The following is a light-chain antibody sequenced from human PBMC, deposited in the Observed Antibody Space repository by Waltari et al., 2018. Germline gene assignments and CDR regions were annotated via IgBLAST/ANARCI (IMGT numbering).Light chain of an antibody. Sequence: QSVLTQPPSASGTPGQRVTIPCSRSSSTIRSNLVSWYLQVPGTAPKLLIYSNHQRPSGVPERFSGSKSGPSASLAISWLQSEDEGDYYCAAWDGSLEGWVFGGGTRLTVL. J-gene: IGLJ3*02. CDR3: AAWDGSLEGWV. CDR1: SSTIRSNL. CDR2: SNH. V-gene: IGLV1-44*01.